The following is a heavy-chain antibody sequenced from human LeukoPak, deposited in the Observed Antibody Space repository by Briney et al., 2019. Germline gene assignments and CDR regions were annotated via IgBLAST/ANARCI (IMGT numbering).Heavy chain of an antibody. V-gene: IGHV4-34*01. Sequence: PSETLSLTCAVYGGSFSGYYWSWIRQPPGKGLGWSGEINHSGSTNDNPPLKSRVTIAVHTTNNQSPLKQSSVTAAATAVYYCAREKEDTMVRGVIYYMDVWGKGTTVTVSS. D-gene: IGHD3-10*01. J-gene: IGHJ6*03. CDR2: INHSGST. CDR3: AREKEDTMVRGVIYYMDV. CDR1: GGSFSGYY.